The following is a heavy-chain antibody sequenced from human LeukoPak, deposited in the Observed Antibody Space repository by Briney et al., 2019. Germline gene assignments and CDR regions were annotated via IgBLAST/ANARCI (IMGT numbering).Heavy chain of an antibody. Sequence: VASVKVSCKASGGTFSSYAISWVRQAPGQGLEWMGGIIPIFGTANYAQKFQGRVTITADESTSTAYMELSSLRSEDTAVYYCARDPDRTAAAPSNPWGQGTLVTVSS. CDR3: ARDPDRTAAAPSNP. CDR1: GGTFSSYA. J-gene: IGHJ5*02. CDR2: IIPIFGTA. D-gene: IGHD6-13*01. V-gene: IGHV1-69*13.